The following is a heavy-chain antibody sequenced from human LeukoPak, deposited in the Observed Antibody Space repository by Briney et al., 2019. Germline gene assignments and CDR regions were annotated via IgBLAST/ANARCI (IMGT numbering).Heavy chain of an antibody. V-gene: IGHV3-11*04. CDR3: ATDYDYVWGSYRPYYFDY. CDR1: GFTFSDYY. Sequence: GGSLRLSCAASGFTFSDYYMSWIRQAPGKGREWVLYISSSGSTIYYADSVKGRFTISRDNAKNSLYLQMNSLRAEDTAVYYCATDYDYVWGSYRPYYFDYWGQGTLVTVSS. CDR2: ISSSGSTI. D-gene: IGHD3-16*02. J-gene: IGHJ4*02.